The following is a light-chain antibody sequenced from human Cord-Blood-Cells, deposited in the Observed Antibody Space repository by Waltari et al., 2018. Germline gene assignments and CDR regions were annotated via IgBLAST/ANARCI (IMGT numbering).Light chain of an antibody. V-gene: IGLV2-14*01. Sequence: QSALTQPAPVSGSPGQSITTSCTGTSRDVGGYNYVSWYQQHPGKAPKLMIYDVSNRPSGVSNRFSGSKSGNTASLTISGLQAEDEADYYCSSYTSSSVVFGGGTKLTVL. CDR3: SSYTSSSVV. CDR2: DVS. J-gene: IGLJ2*01. CDR1: SRDVGGYNY.